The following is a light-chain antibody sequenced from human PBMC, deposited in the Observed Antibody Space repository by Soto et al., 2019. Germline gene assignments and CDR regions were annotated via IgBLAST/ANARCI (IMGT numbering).Light chain of an antibody. Sequence: QSVLTQPPSVSGAPGQRVTISCTGNSSNIGAGYDVHWYQQFPGAAPKLIIYHNNNRPSGVPDRFSGSKSGTSASLAITGLQTEDEADYYCQSYDTSLSRRVFGGGTQLTVL. V-gene: IGLV1-40*01. CDR2: HNN. CDR3: QSYDTSLSRRV. J-gene: IGLJ3*02. CDR1: SSNIGAGYD.